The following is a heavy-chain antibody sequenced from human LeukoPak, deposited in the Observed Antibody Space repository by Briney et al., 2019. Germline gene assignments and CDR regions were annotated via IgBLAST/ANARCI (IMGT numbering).Heavy chain of an antibody. J-gene: IGHJ6*03. D-gene: IGHD3-22*01. Sequence: SETLSLTCTVSGDSINSRYWSGIRQPPGKGLEWIGYISYSGGTNYNTSLKSRLTISLDTSKSQFSLRLSSVTAADTAVYFCARVGDTSGYFYYLDVWGKGTTVTVSS. CDR3: ARVGDTSGYFYYLDV. CDR1: GDSINSRY. V-gene: IGHV4-59*11. CDR2: ISYSGGT.